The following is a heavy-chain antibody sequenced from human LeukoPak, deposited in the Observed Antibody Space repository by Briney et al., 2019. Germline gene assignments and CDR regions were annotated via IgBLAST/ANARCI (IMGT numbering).Heavy chain of an antibody. CDR3: AKGGRGYSYGSVLDAFDI. CDR1: GFTFSSYA. D-gene: IGHD5-18*01. CDR2: ISGSGGST. Sequence: GGSLRLSCAASGFTFSSYAMSWVRPAPGKGLEWVSAISGSGGSTYYADSVKGRFTISRDNSKNTLYLQMNSLRAEDTAVYYWAKGGRGYSYGSVLDAFDIWGQGTMVTVSS. V-gene: IGHV3-23*01. J-gene: IGHJ3*02.